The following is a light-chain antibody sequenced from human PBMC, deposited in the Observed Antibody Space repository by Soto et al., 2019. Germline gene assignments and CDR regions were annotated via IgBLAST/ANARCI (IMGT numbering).Light chain of an antibody. J-gene: IGKJ2*01. CDR3: QQYESTPPT. Sequence: DIVMTQSPDSLAVSLGERATINCKSSQRVLYSSNNKNYLAWYQQRPGQPPKLLIYWASTRESGVPDRFSGSGSGTDFTLTITSLQAEDVAVYDCQQYESTPPTFGPGTKLEIK. CDR2: WAS. V-gene: IGKV4-1*01. CDR1: QRVLYSSNNKNY.